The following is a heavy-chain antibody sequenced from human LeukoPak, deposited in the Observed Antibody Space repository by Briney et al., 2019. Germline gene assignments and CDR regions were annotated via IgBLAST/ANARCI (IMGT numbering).Heavy chain of an antibody. D-gene: IGHD3-22*01. V-gene: IGHV1-2*02. J-gene: IGHJ3*02. CDR3: ATRPITSITMIVVVTGDDAFDI. CDR2: INPNSGGT. CDR1: GYTFTGYY. Sequence: ASVKVSCKASGYTFTGYYMHWVRQAPGQGLEWMGWINPNSGGTNYAQKFQGRVTMTRDTSISTAYMELSRLRSDDTAVYYCATRPITSITMIVVVTGDDAFDIWGQGTMVTVSS.